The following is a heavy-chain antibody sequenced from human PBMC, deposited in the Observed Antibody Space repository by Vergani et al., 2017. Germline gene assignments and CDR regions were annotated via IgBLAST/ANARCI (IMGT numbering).Heavy chain of an antibody. CDR3: ASGWTSCYQWFDY. CDR2: ISSSSSTI. J-gene: IGHJ4*02. V-gene: IGHV3-48*01. Sequence: EVQLVESGGGLVQPGGSLRLSCAASGFTFSSYSMNWVRQAPGKGLEWVSYISSSSSTIYYADSVKGRFTISRDNAKNSLYLQMNSLGAEDTAVYYCASGWTSCYQWFDYWGQGTLVTVSS. CDR1: GFTFSSYS. D-gene: IGHD2-2*01.